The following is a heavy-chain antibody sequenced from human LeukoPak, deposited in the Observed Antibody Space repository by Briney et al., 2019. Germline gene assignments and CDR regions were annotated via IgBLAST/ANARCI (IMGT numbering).Heavy chain of an antibody. J-gene: IGHJ4*02. D-gene: IGHD6-19*01. V-gene: IGHV1-18*04. CDR2: IIAYIGNT. CDR1: GYTFTSYG. Sequence: ASVKVSCKASGYTFTSYGISWVRQAPGQGLEWMGWIIAYIGNTNYAHKLQGRVPMTTDTSTSTGYMELRSLRSDDTAVYYCAIPPPTLYSSVLFGYWGQGTLVTVSS. CDR3: AIPPPTLYSSVLFGY.